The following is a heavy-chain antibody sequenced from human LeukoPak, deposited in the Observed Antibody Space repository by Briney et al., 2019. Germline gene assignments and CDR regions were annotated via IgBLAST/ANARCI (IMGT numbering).Heavy chain of an antibody. V-gene: IGHV3-21*05. CDR1: GFSFSTHS. J-gene: IGHJ3*02. Sequence: PGGSLRLSCAASGFSFSTHSMNWVRQAPGKGLEWISFINLDGTDIHYGESVKGRFTISRDSAKNSLYLQMHTLRAEDTAVYYCAGDGVGVLPGDAFDIWSQGTMVTVSS. CDR3: AGDGVGVLPGDAFDI. D-gene: IGHD1-26*01. CDR2: INLDGTDI.